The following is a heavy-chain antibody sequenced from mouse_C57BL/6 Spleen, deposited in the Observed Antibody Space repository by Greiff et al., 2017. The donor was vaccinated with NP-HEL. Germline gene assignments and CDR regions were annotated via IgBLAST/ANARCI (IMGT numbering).Heavy chain of an antibody. Sequence: VQLQQPGAELVKPGASVKLSCKASGYTFTSYWMHWVKQRPGQGLEWIGMIHPNSGSTNYNEKFKSKATLTVDKSSSTAYMQLSSLTSEDSAVYYCARDRLGRDAMDYWGQGTSVTVSS. D-gene: IGHD4-1*01. J-gene: IGHJ4*01. V-gene: IGHV1-64*01. CDR2: IHPNSGST. CDR3: ARDRLGRDAMDY. CDR1: GYTFTSYW.